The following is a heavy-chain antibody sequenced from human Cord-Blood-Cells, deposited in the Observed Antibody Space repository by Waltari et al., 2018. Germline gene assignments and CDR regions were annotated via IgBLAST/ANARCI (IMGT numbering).Heavy chain of an antibody. CDR2: INPNSGGT. CDR3: ATPYCTNGVCYDAFDI. D-gene: IGHD2-8*01. CDR1: GYTFTGYY. J-gene: IGHJ3*02. V-gene: IGHV1-2*02. Sequence: QVQLVQSGAEVKKPGASVKVSCKASGYTFTGYYMHWVRQAPGQGLGWMGWINPNSGGTNYAQKLQGRVTMTRDTAISTAYMELSRLRSDDTAVYYCATPYCTNGVCYDAFDIWGQGTMVTVSS.